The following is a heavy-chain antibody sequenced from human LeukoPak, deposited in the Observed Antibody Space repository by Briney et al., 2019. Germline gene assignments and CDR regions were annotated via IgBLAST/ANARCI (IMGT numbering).Heavy chain of an antibody. J-gene: IGHJ3*02. Sequence: ASVKVSCKASGGTFSSYAISWVRQAPGQGLEWMGRIIPIFGTANYAQKFQGRVTITTDESTSTAYMELSSLRSEDTAVYYCARGGEEWELADDDAFDIWGQGTMVTVSS. CDR3: ARGGEEWELADDDAFDI. CDR1: GGTFSSYA. V-gene: IGHV1-69*05. CDR2: IIPIFGTA. D-gene: IGHD1-26*01.